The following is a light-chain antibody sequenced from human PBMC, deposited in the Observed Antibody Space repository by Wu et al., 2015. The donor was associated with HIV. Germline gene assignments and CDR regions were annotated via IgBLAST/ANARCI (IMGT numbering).Light chain of an antibody. Sequence: EIVMTQSPATLSVSPGERAALSCRSSQSVSNNLAWYQQKPGQAPRLLIYGASTRATGIPARFSGSGSGTEFTLTISSMQSEDIAIYYCQQYDNSAPLTFGGGTKVEIQ. CDR3: QQYDNSAPLT. CDR1: QSVSNN. CDR2: GAS. J-gene: IGKJ4*01. V-gene: IGKV3-15*01.